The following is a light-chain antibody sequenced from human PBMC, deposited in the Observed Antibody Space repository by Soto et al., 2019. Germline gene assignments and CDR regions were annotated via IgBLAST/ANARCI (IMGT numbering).Light chain of an antibody. J-gene: IGLJ2*01. CDR3: SSYTNSTLI. CDR2: DVT. V-gene: IGLV2-14*01. Sequence: QSVLTQPASVSGSPGQSITISCTGTSSDIVSWYQQHPDKAPKLIIYDVTYRPSGVSNRFSGSKSGNTASLTISGLKAEDEADYYCSSYTNSTLIFGGGTKLTVL. CDR1: SSDI.